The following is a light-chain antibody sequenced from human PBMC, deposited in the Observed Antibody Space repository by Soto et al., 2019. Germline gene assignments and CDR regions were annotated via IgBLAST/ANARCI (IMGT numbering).Light chain of an antibody. V-gene: IGKV3-20*01. CDR2: GAS. CDR1: QSVSSNY. J-gene: IGKJ1*01. CDR3: QHYGNSPRR. Sequence: EIVLTQSPGTLSLSPGERATLSCRASQSVSSNYLAWYQQKHGQAPRLLIYGASSRATGIPDRFSGSGSGTDFTLTISRLDPEDCAVYYCQHYGNSPRRFGQGTKVEIK.